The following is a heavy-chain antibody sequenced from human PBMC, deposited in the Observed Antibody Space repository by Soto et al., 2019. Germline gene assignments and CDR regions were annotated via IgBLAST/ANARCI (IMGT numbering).Heavy chain of an antibody. Sequence: PGGSLTLSCAASGFTFSSYSMNWVRQAPGKGLEWVSSISSSSSYIYYADSVKGRFTISRDNAKNSLYLQMNSLRAEDTAVYYCARDSIGYSSSGYLDYWGQGTLVTVSS. V-gene: IGHV3-21*01. J-gene: IGHJ4*02. CDR2: ISSSSSYI. D-gene: IGHD6-13*01. CDR1: GFTFSSYS. CDR3: ARDSIGYSSSGYLDY.